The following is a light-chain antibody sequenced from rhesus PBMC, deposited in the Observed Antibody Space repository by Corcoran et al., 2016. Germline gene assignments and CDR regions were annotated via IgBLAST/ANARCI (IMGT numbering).Light chain of an antibody. Sequence: DIQMTQSPSSLSASVGDRVTVTCRASQGISKNLAWYQQRPGKVPKLLIYAASTLHGGVPSRFSGSRTGTDVTLPFTSLQPEDFATYSFQQPTSNPLTFGGGTKVEI. J-gene: IGKJ4*01. CDR2: AAS. CDR1: QGISKN. V-gene: IGKV1-33*02. CDR3: QQPTSNPLT.